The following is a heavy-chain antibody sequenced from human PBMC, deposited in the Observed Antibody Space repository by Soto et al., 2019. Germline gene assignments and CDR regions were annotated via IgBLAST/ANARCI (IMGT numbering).Heavy chain of an antibody. CDR3: AKGHHSCWYDERFDP. D-gene: IGHD6-13*01. V-gene: IGHV3-30*18. Sequence: QVQLVESGGGVVQPGRSLRLSCAASGFTFSSYGMHWVRQAPGKGLEWVAVISYDGSNKYYADSVKGRFTISRDNSKNTLDLQMTSLRAEVTAVYDCAKGHHSCWYDERFDPWGQGTIVTVSS. J-gene: IGHJ5*02. CDR1: GFTFSSYG. CDR2: ISYDGSNK.